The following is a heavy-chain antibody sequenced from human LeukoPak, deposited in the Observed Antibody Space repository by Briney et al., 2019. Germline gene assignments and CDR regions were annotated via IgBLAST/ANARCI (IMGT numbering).Heavy chain of an antibody. J-gene: IGHJ4*02. CDR1: GGSISSSSYY. CDR2: IYYSGST. D-gene: IGHD5-18*01. Sequence: PSETLSLTCTVSGGSISSSSYYWGWIRQPPGKGLECIGSIYYSGSTYYNPSLKSRVTISVDTSKNQFSLKLSSVTAADTAVYYCASHAADTAMDPVDYWGQGTLVTVSS. V-gene: IGHV4-39*01. CDR3: ASHAADTAMDPVDY.